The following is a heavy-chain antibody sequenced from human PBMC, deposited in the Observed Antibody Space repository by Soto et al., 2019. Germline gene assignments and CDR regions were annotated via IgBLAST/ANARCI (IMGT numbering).Heavy chain of an antibody. D-gene: IGHD3-3*01. CDR3: ARGLYYDFWSGYYTGAPYNWFDP. V-gene: IGHV4-59*01. Sequence: PSETLSLTCTVSGGSISSYYWSWIRQPPGEXLEWIGYIYYSGSTNYNPSLKSRVTISVDTSKNQFSLKLSSVTAADTAVYYCARGLYYDFWSGYYTGAPYNWFDPWGQGTLVTVSS. J-gene: IGHJ5*02. CDR1: GGSISSYY. CDR2: IYYSGST.